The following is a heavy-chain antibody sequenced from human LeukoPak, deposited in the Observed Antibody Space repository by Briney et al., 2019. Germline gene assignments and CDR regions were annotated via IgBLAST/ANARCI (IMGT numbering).Heavy chain of an antibody. J-gene: IGHJ4*02. CDR3: ARDRDNYYDRSGSIDY. V-gene: IGHV3-21*01. CDR2: ISSSSSYI. Sequence: GGSLRLSCAASGFTFSSYSMNWVRQAPGKGLEWVSSISSSSSYIYYADSVKGRFTISRDNAKNSLYLQMNSLRAEDTAVYYCARDRDNYYDRSGSIDYWGQGTLVTVSS. CDR1: GFTFSSYS. D-gene: IGHD3-22*01.